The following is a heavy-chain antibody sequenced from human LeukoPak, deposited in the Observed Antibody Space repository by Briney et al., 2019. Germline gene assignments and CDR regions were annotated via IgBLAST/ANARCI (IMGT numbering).Heavy chain of an antibody. V-gene: IGHV3-23*01. CDR1: GFTFSSYA. Sequence: GGSLRLSCAASGFTFSSYAMSWVRQAPGKGLEWVSAISGSGGSTYYADSVKGRFTISRDNSKNTLYLQMNSLRAEDTAVYYCARANGGSYYQGDFDYRGQGTLVTVSS. D-gene: IGHD1-26*01. J-gene: IGHJ4*02. CDR2: ISGSGGST. CDR3: ARANGGSYYQGDFDY.